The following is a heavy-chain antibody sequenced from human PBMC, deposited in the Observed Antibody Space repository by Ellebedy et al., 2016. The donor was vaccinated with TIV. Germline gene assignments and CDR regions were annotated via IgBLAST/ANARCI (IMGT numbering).Heavy chain of an antibody. CDR3: AIHPGEVAGKANWFDP. V-gene: IGHV4-34*01. CDR1: GGSFSGYY. Sequence: MPSETLSLTCAVYGGSFSGYYWSWIRQPPGKGLEWIGEINHSGSTNYNPSLKSRVTISVDTSKNQFSLKLSSVTAADTAVYYCAIHPGEVAGKANWFDPWGQGTLVTVSS. J-gene: IGHJ5*02. CDR2: INHSGST. D-gene: IGHD6-19*01.